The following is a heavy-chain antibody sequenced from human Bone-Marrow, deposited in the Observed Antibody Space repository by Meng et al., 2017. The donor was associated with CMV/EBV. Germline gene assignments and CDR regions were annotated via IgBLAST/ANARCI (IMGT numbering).Heavy chain of an antibody. Sequence: SETLSLTCTVSGGSISSSSYYWGWIRQPPGKGLEWIGSIYYSGSTYYNPSLKSRVTISVDTSKNQFSLKLSAVTAADTAVYYWARHVPFSAPPIDHWGQGTMVTVSS. V-gene: IGHV4-39*01. D-gene: IGHD3-3*02. CDR3: ARHVPFSAPPIDH. J-gene: IGHJ4*02. CDR2: IYYSGST. CDR1: GGSISSSSYY.